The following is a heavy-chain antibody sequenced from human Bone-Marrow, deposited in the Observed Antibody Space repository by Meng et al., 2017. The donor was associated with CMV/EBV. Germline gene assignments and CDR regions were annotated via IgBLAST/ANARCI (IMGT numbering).Heavy chain of an antibody. Sequence: ASVKVSCKASGYTFTSYDINWVRQATGQGLEWMGWMNPNSGNTGYAQKFQGRVTMTRNTSISTAYMELSRLRSEDTAVYYCARVGERSGSYACVYCGEATLAASSS. CDR2: MNPNSGNT. CDR3: ARVGERSGSYACVY. J-gene: IGHJ4*02. D-gene: IGHD1-26*01. CDR1: GYTFTSYD. V-gene: IGHV1-8*01.